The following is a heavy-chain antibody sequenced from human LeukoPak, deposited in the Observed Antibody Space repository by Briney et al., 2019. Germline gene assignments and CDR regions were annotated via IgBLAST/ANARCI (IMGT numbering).Heavy chain of an antibody. CDR1: GGSISSSSYY. Sequence: SETLSLTCTVSGGSISSSSYYWGWIRQPPGKGLEWIGSIYYSGSPYYNPSLKSRVTISVDTSKNQFSLKLSSVTAADTAVYYCARHVLSGYLNYWYFDLWGRGTLVTVSS. J-gene: IGHJ2*01. D-gene: IGHD3-3*01. V-gene: IGHV4-39*01. CDR2: IYYSGSP. CDR3: ARHVLSGYLNYWYFDL.